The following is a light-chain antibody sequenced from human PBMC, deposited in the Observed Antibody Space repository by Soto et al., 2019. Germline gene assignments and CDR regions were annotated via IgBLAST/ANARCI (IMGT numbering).Light chain of an antibody. J-gene: IGKJ1*01. Sequence: DIQMTQSPSTLSASVGDRVTVTCRASQSISTWLAWYQQKPGKAPNLLIYDASSLESGVPSRFSGGGSGTEFTLSIRSLQPEDFATYYCQQYNSYPWTFGQGTKVEIK. CDR3: QQYNSYPWT. V-gene: IGKV1-5*01. CDR1: QSISTW. CDR2: DAS.